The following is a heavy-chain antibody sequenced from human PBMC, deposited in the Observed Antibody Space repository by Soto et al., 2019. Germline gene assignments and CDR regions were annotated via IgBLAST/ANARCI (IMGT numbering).Heavy chain of an antibody. V-gene: IGHV3-30*18. CDR1: GFTFSSYG. CDR3: AKVDYGDYVGYFDY. J-gene: IGHJ4*02. Sequence: QVQLVESGGGVVQPGRSLRLSCAASGFTFSSYGMHWVRQAPGKGLEWVAVISYDGSNKYNADSVKGRFTISRDNSKNTLYLQMNSLRAEDTAVYYCAKVDYGDYVGYFDYWGQGTLVTVSS. CDR2: ISYDGSNK. D-gene: IGHD4-17*01.